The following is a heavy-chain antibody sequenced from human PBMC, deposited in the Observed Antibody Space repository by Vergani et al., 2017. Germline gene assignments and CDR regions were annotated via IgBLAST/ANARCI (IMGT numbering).Heavy chain of an antibody. J-gene: IGHJ4*02. V-gene: IGHV3-9*01. D-gene: IGHD2-15*01. CDR1: GFTFDDYA. CDR2: ISWNSGSI. CDR3: AKDTGAATGYFDY. Sequence: EVQLVESGGGLVQPGRSLRLSCAASGFTFDDYAMHWVRQAPGKGLEWVSGISWNSGSIGYADSVKGRVTISRDNAKNSLYLQMNSLRAEDTALYYCAKDTGAATGYFDYWGQGTLVTVSS.